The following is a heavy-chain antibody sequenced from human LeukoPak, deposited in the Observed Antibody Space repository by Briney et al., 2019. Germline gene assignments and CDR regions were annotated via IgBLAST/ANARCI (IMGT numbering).Heavy chain of an antibody. V-gene: IGHV3-30-3*01. CDR3: ARESGSYLYFDY. J-gene: IGHJ4*02. Sequence: GGSLRLSCAASGFTFSSYAMHWVCQAPGKGLGWVAVISYDGSNKYYADSVKGRFTISRDNSKNTLYLQMNSLRAEDTAVYYCARESGSYLYFDYWGQGTLVTVSS. D-gene: IGHD1-26*01. CDR1: GFTFSSYA. CDR2: ISYDGSNK.